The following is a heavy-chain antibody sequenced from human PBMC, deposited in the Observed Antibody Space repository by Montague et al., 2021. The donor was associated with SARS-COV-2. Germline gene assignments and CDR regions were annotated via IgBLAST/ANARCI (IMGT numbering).Heavy chain of an antibody. D-gene: IGHD4-17*01. CDR2: PSSTWKT. J-gene: IGHJ4*02. CDR1: GQCRGTQA. Sequence: SETLSLTCLCHLRGQCRGTQAQIGIAHVSTPVTPLIGKPSSTWKTNYXXXLKSRATISLDTSKNQFSLKLTSVTAADTAVYYCARVSLAAAATVSDYWGQGTLVAVSS. CDR3: ARVSLAAAATVSDY. V-gene: IGHV4-61*01.